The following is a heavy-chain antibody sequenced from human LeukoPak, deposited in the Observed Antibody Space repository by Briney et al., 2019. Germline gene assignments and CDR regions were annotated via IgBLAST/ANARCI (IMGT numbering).Heavy chain of an antibody. Sequence: ASVKVSCKASGYAFTSYAIHWVRHAPGQGLEWMGWITPSGGTNYPQKFQRRVAITWDTSITTAYMDLSRLTSDATAVYYCARDRYGDGFAHLDYWGQGALVTVSS. CDR3: ARDRYGDGFAHLDY. CDR1: GYAFTSYA. J-gene: IGHJ4*02. CDR2: ITPSGGT. V-gene: IGHV1-2*02. D-gene: IGHD5-24*01.